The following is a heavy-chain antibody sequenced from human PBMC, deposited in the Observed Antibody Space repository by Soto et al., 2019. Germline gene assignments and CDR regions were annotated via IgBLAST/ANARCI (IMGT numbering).Heavy chain of an antibody. J-gene: IGHJ4*02. Sequence: SETLSLTCAVSGGSISSGGYSWSWIRQPPGKGLEWIGYIYHSGSTYYNPSLKSRVTISVDRSKNQFSLKLSSVTAADTAVYYCASGSLEMATIGLDYWGQGTLVTVSS. CDR3: ASGSLEMATIGLDY. V-gene: IGHV4-30-2*01. CDR2: IYHSGST. CDR1: GGSISSGGYS. D-gene: IGHD5-12*01.